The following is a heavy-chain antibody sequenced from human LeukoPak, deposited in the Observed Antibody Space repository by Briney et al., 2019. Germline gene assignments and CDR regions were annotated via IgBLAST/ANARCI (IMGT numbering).Heavy chain of an antibody. J-gene: IGHJ4*02. D-gene: IGHD2-15*01. CDR3: ARVSGGSCYSFCGPKYFDY. V-gene: IGHV4-4*02. CDR1: GGSISSSNW. CDR2: IYHSGST. Sequence: PSETLSLTCAVPGGSISSSNWWSWVRQPPGKGLEWIGEIYHSGSTNYNPSLKSRVTISVDKSKNQFSLKLSSVTAADTAVYYCARVSGGSCYSFCGPKYFDYWGQGTLVTVSS.